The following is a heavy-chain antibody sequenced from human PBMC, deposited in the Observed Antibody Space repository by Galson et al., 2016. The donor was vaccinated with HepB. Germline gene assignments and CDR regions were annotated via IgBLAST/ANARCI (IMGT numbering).Heavy chain of an antibody. D-gene: IGHD3-22*01. V-gene: IGHV4-4*02. CDR1: GVSIGSSVG. CDR3: ARANQYYYDTTGYHYFDD. Sequence: SETLSLTCSVSGVSIGSSVGWSWVRQPPGKGLEWIGDINRSWSTYYNPSLQSRIAISVDRSANQFSLRLISLTAADTAVYYCARANQYYYDTTGYHYFDDWGQGTLVTVSS. CDR2: INRSWST. J-gene: IGHJ4*02.